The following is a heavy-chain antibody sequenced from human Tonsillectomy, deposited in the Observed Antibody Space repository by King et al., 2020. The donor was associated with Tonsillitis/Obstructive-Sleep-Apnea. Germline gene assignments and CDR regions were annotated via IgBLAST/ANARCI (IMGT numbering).Heavy chain of an antibody. V-gene: IGHV3-66*01. CDR3: ATDSYGSLNAFDI. D-gene: IGHD5-18*01. Sequence: VQLVESGGGLVQPGGSLRLSCAASGFTVSSNYMSWVRQAPGKGLEWVSVIYSGGSTYYADSVKGRFTISRDNSKNTLYLQMNSLRAEDTAVYYCATDSYGSLNAFDIWGQGTMVTVSS. J-gene: IGHJ3*02. CDR2: IYSGGST. CDR1: GFTVSSNY.